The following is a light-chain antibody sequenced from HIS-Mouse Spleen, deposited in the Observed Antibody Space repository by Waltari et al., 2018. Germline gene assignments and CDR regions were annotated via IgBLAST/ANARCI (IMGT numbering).Light chain of an antibody. V-gene: IGLV2-11*01. CDR2: DVS. Sequence: QSALTQPRSVSGSPGQSVTISCTGTSSDVGGYNYVSWYQQHPGKAPKLMIYDVSKRPSGVPDRFAGSKPGNTASLTISGLQAEDEADYYCCSYAGSYTFEVVFGGGTKLTVL. CDR1: SSDVGGYNY. J-gene: IGLJ2*01. CDR3: CSYAGSYTFEVV.